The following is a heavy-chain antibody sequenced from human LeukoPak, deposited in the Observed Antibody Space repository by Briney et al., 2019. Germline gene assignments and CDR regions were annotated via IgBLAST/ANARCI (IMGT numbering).Heavy chain of an antibody. CDR1: GFTFDDYA. D-gene: IGHD2-2*02. CDR3: AKDIGTGYCSSTSCYTESYYYYYYYMDV. CDR2: ISRNSGSI. V-gene: IGHV3-9*01. Sequence: GGSLRLSCAASGFTFDDYAMHWVRQAPGKGLEWVSGISRNSGSIGYADSVKGRFTISRDNAKNSLYLQMNSLRAEDTALYYCAKDIGTGYCSSTSCYTESYYYYYYYMDVWGKGTTVTVSS. J-gene: IGHJ6*03.